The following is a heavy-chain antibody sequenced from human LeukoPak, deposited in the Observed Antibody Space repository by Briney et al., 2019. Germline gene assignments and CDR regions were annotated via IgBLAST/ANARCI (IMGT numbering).Heavy chain of an antibody. D-gene: IGHD1-26*01. Sequence: PSETLSLTCTVSGYSISSDYYWGWIRQPPGKGLEWIGSIYHSGYTYYTPSLKSRVTISVDTSKNQFSLKLRSVTAADTAVYYCARLAGSYRSLFFYFFDYWGQGTLVTVSS. CDR2: IYHSGYT. J-gene: IGHJ4*02. V-gene: IGHV4-38-2*02. CDR1: GYSISSDYY. CDR3: ARLAGSYRSLFFYFFDY.